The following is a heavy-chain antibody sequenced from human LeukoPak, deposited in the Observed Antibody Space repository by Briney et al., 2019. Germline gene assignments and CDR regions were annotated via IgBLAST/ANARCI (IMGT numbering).Heavy chain of an antibody. J-gene: IGHJ5*02. CDR3: ARHSTHFWSGLDWFDP. CDR1: GYSISSGYY. CDR2: IYHSGST. V-gene: IGHV4-38-2*01. Sequence: SETLSLTCAVSGYSISSGYYWGWIRQPPGKGLEWIGSIYHSGSTYYNPSLKSRVTISVDTSENQFSLKLSSVTAADTAVYYCARHSTHFWSGLDWFDPWGQGTLVTVSS. D-gene: IGHD3-3*02.